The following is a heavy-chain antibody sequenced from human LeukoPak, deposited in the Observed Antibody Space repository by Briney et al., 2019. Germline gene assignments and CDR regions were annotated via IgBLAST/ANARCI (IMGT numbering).Heavy chain of an antibody. CDR2: IYYSGST. D-gene: IGHD2-2*01. V-gene: IGHV4-59*01. J-gene: IGHJ5*02. CDR1: GGSFSGYY. Sequence: SETLSLTCAVYGGSFSGYYWSWIRQPPGEGLEWIGYIYYSGSTNYNPSLKSRVTISVDTSKNQFSLKLSSVTAADTAVYYCARSSSNPRAFDPWGQGTLVTVSS. CDR3: ARSSSNPRAFDP.